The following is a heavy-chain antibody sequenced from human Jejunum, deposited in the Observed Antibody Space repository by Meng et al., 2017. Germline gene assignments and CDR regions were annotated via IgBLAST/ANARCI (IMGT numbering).Heavy chain of an antibody. J-gene: IGHJ5*02. Sequence: ASVKVSCKASGNIFTGYYLHWVRQAPGQGLAWMGWINPDTGGTSYARKFQGRVTMTRDTSISTAYMELSSLTSDDTAVYYCARSKEYSSAVNYFDPWGQGTRVTCSS. CDR1: GNIFTGYY. CDR2: INPDTGGT. CDR3: ARSKEYSSAVNYFDP. V-gene: IGHV1-2*02. D-gene: IGHD2/OR15-2a*01.